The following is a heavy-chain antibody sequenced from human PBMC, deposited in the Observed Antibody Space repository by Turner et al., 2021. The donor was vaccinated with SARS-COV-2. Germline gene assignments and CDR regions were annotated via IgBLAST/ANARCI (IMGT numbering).Heavy chain of an antibody. D-gene: IGHD6-6*01. Sequence: QVQLVQSGAEVKKPGASVKVSCKASGYTFAGYNTHWVRQAPGQGLKWMGWINPNSGGTNCAHKFQGRVTMTRDTSISTAYMELSRLRSDDTAVYYCARVSSLSYYFDYWGQGTLVTVSS. CDR1: GYTFAGYN. J-gene: IGHJ4*02. CDR2: INPNSGGT. CDR3: ARVSSLSYYFDY. V-gene: IGHV1-2*07.